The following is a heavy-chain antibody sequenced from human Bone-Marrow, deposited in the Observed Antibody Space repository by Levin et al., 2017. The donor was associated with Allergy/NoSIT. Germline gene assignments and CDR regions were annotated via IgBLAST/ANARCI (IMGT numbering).Heavy chain of an antibody. Sequence: ASVKVSCKASGYIFTSYYAHWVRQAPGQGLEWMGMINPNDGGTIHAQRFQGRLSMTRDTSTSTLYMELSSLRSEDTAVYFCGRRQGTRGASDIWGQGTMVTVSS. V-gene: IGHV1-46*03. CDR3: GRRQGTRGASDI. CDR1: GYIFTSYY. CDR2: INPNDGGT. D-gene: IGHD1/OR15-1a*01. J-gene: IGHJ3*02.